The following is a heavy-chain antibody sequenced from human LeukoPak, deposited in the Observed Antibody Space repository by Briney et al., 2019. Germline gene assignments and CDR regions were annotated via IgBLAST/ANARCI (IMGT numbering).Heavy chain of an antibody. Sequence: GGSLRLSCAASGFTFSNYGMHWVRQAPGKGLEWVTLISYDGSNKYYADSVKGRFTISRDNSKNTLYLQMNSLRAEDTAVYYCAKEGGASRFDYWGQGTLVTVSS. D-gene: IGHD5-12*01. CDR1: GFTFSNYG. V-gene: IGHV3-30*18. CDR3: AKEGGASRFDY. CDR2: ISYDGSNK. J-gene: IGHJ4*02.